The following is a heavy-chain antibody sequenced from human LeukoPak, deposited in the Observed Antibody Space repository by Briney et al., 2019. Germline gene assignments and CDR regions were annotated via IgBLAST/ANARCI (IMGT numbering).Heavy chain of an antibody. Sequence: SETLSLTCTVSGGSFNRSGYYWGWIRQPPGKGLEWIGKIYYSGSTYYNPSLKSRVTISVDTSKNQFSLKLSSVTAADTAVYYCARLWGFDPWGQGTLVTVSS. V-gene: IGHV4-39*01. CDR3: ARLWGFDP. CDR1: GGSFNRSGYY. D-gene: IGHD7-27*01. J-gene: IGHJ5*02. CDR2: IYYSGST.